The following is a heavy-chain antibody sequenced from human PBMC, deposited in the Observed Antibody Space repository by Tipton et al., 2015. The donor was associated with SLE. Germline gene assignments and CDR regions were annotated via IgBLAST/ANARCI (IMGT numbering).Heavy chain of an antibody. CDR1: GASITSSDW. Sequence: SLRLSCAVSGASITSSDWWGWVRQPPGKGLEYIGEIHHRGSTNYKSSLRGRVTISRDNSKNTLYLQMNSLRAEDTAVYYCARVLGSYYGMDVWGQGTTVTVSS. V-gene: IGHV4-4*02. CDR2: IHHRGST. CDR3: ARVLGSYYGMDV. J-gene: IGHJ6*02.